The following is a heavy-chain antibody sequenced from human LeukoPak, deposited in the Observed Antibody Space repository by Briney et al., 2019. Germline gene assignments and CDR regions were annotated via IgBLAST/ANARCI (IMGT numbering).Heavy chain of an antibody. CDR2: IIPIFGTA. CDR1: GGPFSRSA. Sequence: ASVKVSCNASGGPFSRSAISWLRQAPGQGLEWMGGIIPIFGTANYAQKFHGRVTITTDGSTSTAYMELSSLRSEDTAAYYCARGGIAAAGTAWFDPWGQGTLVTVSS. J-gene: IGHJ5*02. V-gene: IGHV1-69*05. D-gene: IGHD6-13*01. CDR3: ARGGIAAAGTAWFDP.